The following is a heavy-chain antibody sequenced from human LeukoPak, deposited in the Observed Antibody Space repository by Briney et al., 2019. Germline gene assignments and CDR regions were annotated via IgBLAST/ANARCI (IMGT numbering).Heavy chain of an antibody. CDR1: GGSISSYY. V-gene: IGHV4-59*01. D-gene: IGHD6-13*01. J-gene: IGHJ4*02. Sequence: PSETLSLTCTVSGGSISSYYWSWIRQPPGKGLEWIRYIYYSGSTNYNPSLKSRVTISVDTSKNQFSLKLSSVTAADTAVYYCARTKWTYSSSWYVSGHYFDYWGQGTLVTVSS. CDR3: ARTKWTYSSSWYVSGHYFDY. CDR2: IYYSGST.